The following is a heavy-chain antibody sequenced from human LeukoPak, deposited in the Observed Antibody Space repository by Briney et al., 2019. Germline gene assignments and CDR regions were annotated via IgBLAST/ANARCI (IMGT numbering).Heavy chain of an antibody. J-gene: IGHJ1*01. V-gene: IGHV4-59*01. Sequence: SETLSLPCTVSGGSITSYYWTWIRQPPGKGLEWIGYIYHNSGTTNYNPSLKSRVSISVDTSKNQFSLKLSSVTAADTAVYYCAQKAPYSPGYSQHWGQGTLVTVSS. CDR2: IYHNSGTT. D-gene: IGHD2-15*01. CDR1: GGSITSYY. CDR3: AQKAPYSPGYSQH.